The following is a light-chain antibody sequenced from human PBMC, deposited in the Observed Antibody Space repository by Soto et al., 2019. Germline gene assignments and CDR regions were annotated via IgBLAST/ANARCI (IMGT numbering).Light chain of an antibody. CDR1: QDINNW. Sequence: DIQMTQSPSTLSASVGDRVTITCRSSQDINNWLAWYQQKPGKVPKLLIYTASSLESGVPSRFSGSGSGTEFTLTISGLQPDDFATYYCLQYNSYSRGTFGQGTKVEIK. J-gene: IGKJ1*01. CDR3: LQYNSYSRGT. CDR2: TAS. V-gene: IGKV1-5*03.